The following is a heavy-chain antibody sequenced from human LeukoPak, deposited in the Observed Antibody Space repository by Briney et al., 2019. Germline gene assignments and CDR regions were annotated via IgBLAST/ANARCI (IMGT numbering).Heavy chain of an antibody. V-gene: IGHV3-15*01. CDR1: GFAFKNAW. J-gene: IGHJ4*02. D-gene: IGHD3-10*01. Sequence: GGSLRLSCAASGFAFKNAWMSWVRQAPGKGLELVGRTKRKSDGGTPDYAAPVEGRFTISRDDSKNTLYLQMSSLKTEDTAVYYCATDQGFIYYFDYWGQGTLVTVSS. CDR3: ATDQGFIYYFDY. CDR2: TKRKSDGGTP.